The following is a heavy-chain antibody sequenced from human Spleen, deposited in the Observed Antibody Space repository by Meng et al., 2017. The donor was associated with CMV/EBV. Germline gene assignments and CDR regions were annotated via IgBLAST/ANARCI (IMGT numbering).Heavy chain of an antibody. CDR3: ARGTLNGGNYYGDLDY. Sequence: GESLKISCAASGFTFSSYAMHWVRQAPGKGLEYVSAISSNGGSTYYADSVKGRFTISRDNSKNTLYLQMGSLRAEDMAVYYCARGTLNGGNYYGDLDYWGQGTLVTVSS. V-gene: IGHV3-64*02. J-gene: IGHJ4*02. CDR1: GFTFSSYA. D-gene: IGHD4-23*01. CDR2: ISSNGGST.